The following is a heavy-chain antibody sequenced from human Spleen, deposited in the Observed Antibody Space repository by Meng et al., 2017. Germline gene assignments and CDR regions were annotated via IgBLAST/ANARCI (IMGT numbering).Heavy chain of an antibody. CDR1: GYIFTSYT. Sequence: ASVKVSCKASGYIFTSYTIHWVRQAPGQRPEWMGWINAGNGNTKFSEKFQDRVTITRDTSANTAFMELGSLRSEDTAVYYCARGGFCSGGRCYRLCDEWGQGTLVTVSS. J-gene: IGHJ4*02. D-gene: IGHD2-15*01. V-gene: IGHV1-3*01. CDR3: ARGGFCSGGRCYRLCDE. CDR2: INAGNGNT.